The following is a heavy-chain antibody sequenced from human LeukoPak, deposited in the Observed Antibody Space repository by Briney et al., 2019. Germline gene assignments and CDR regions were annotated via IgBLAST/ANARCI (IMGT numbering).Heavy chain of an antibody. J-gene: IGHJ4*02. CDR1: GFTFSSYS. D-gene: IGHD6-25*01. Sequence: GGSLRLSCAASGFTFSSYSMNWVRQAPGKGLEWVSSISSSRSYIYYADSVKGRFTISRYNAKNSLYLQMNSLGAEDTAVYYCAHMTAAGSSTTFDYWGQGTLVTVSS. V-gene: IGHV3-21*01. CDR2: ISSSRSYI. CDR3: AHMTAAGSSTTFDY.